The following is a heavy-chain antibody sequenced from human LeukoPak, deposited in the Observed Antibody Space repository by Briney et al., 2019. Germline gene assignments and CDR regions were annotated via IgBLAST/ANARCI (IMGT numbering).Heavy chain of an antibody. J-gene: IGHJ4*02. V-gene: IGHV1-18*01. Sequence: ASVKVSCRASGYTCNTYGISWVRQATGQGLEWMGWISTYNGDTNYVQNLQGRVTMTTDTSTSTAYMELMSLRSDNTAVYYCLRDALRPRLTPDYWGQGTLVTVSS. CDR3: LRDALRPRLTPDY. CDR1: GYTCNTYG. CDR2: ISTYNGDT. D-gene: IGHD2-15*01.